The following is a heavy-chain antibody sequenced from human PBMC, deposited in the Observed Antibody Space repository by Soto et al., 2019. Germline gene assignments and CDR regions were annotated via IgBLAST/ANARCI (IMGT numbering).Heavy chain of an antibody. CDR2: ISAYNGNT. D-gene: IGHD6-13*01. J-gene: IGHJ6*02. V-gene: IGHV1-18*01. Sequence: GPSVKVSCKASGYTFTSYGISWVRQAPGQGLEWMGWISAYNGNTNYAQNLQGRVTMTTDTSTSTAYMELRSLRSDDTAVYYCARDAIAAAGMDDYYYYGMDVWGQGTTVTVSS. CDR1: GYTFTSYG. CDR3: ARDAIAAAGMDDYYYYGMDV.